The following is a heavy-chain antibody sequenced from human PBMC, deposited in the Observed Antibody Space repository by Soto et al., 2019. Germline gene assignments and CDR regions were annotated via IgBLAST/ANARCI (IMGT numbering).Heavy chain of an antibody. V-gene: IGHV3-23*01. J-gene: IGHJ4*02. Sequence: PGGSLRLSCAASGFTFSTFAMSWVRQAPGKGMEWVSAISGSGGTTYNADSVKGRFTISRDNSKNTLYLQMNSLRAEDTAVYYCAKAPDAGDSSWGQGTLVTVS. CDR2: ISGSGGTT. CDR3: AKAPDAGDSS. CDR1: GFTFSTFA. D-gene: IGHD3-22*01.